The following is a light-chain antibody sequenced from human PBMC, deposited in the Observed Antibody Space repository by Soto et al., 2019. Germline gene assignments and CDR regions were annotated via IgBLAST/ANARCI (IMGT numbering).Light chain of an antibody. J-gene: IGKJ1*01. CDR1: QSVSGN. CDR2: GAS. V-gene: IGKV3-15*01. Sequence: EIVMTQSPATLSVSPGEGATLSCRASQSVSGNLVWYQQKPGQAPRLLIYGASTRATGIPARFSGSGSGTEFTLTICSLQSEDFAVYYCQQYNDWPRTFGQGTKVEIK. CDR3: QQYNDWPRT.